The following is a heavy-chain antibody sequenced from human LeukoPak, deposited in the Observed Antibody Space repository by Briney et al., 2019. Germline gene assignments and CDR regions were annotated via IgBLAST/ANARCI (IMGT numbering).Heavy chain of an antibody. J-gene: IGHJ4*02. V-gene: IGHV4-59*01. CDR1: GGSISSYY. CDR3: AGTEYYFDY. Sequence: SETLSLTCTVSGGSISSYYWSWIRQPPGKGLEWIGYIYYSGSTNYKPSLKSRVTISVDTSKNQFSLKLSSVTAADTAVYYCAGTEYYFDYWGQGTLVTVSS. CDR2: IYYSGST.